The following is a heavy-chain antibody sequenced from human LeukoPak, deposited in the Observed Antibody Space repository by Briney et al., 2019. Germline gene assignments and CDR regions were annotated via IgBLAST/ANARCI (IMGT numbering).Heavy chain of an antibody. CDR3: ARDSCSSTSCLSIDDY. Sequence: ASGKVSCKASGYTFIAYYMHWVRQAPGQGLEWMGWINSNSGGTKYAQKFQGRVTMTRDTSIGTVYMGLSRLRSDDTAVYYCARDSCSSTSCLSIDDYWGQGTLVTVSS. V-gene: IGHV1-2*02. CDR1: GYTFIAYY. CDR2: INSNSGGT. D-gene: IGHD2-2*01. J-gene: IGHJ4*02.